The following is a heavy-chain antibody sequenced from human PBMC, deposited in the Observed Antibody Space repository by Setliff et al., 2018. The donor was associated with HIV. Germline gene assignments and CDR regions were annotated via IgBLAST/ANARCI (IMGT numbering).Heavy chain of an antibody. CDR1: GASISSYS. J-gene: IGHJ4*02. CDR3: ARGGYRDGYDY. V-gene: IGHV4-59*01. Sequence: LSLTCTVSGASISSYSWSWIRQSPGKRLEWIGYIHSYGSTDYNPSLESRVTISVDTSKNQLSLKLRSVAAADTAVYYCARGGYRDGYDYWGQGTLVTVS. CDR2: IHSYGST. D-gene: IGHD5-18*01.